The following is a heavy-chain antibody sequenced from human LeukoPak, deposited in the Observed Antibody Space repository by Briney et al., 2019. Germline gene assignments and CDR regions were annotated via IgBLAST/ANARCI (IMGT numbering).Heavy chain of an antibody. CDR1: GFTLSDNY. V-gene: IGHV3-66*02. CDR2: IDSDDTT. J-gene: IGHJ5*02. CDR3: ARGYNWNDL. Sequence: PGGSLRLSCAAFGFTLSDNYVTWVRQAPGKGLEWVSVIDSDDTTLYADSVRGRFTISRDTSKNTVYLQMNSLRPEDAAVYYCARGYNWNDLWGQGTLVTVSS.